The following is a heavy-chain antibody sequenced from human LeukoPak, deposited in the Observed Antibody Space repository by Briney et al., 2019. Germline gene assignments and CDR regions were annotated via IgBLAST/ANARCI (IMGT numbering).Heavy chain of an antibody. J-gene: IGHJ4*02. V-gene: IGHV3-23*01. CDR1: GFTFSSYA. D-gene: IGHD2-15*01. CDR2: ISGSGGST. Sequence: GGSLRLSCAASGFTFSSYAMSWVRQAPGKGLEWVSAISGSGGSTYYADSVKGRFTISRDNSKNALYLQMNSLRAEDTAVYYCAKAVGYCSGGSCYHLIDYWGQGTLVTVSS. CDR3: AKAVGYCSGGSCYHLIDY.